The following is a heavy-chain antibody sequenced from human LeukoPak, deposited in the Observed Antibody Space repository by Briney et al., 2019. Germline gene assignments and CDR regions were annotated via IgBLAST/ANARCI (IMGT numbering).Heavy chain of an antibody. Sequence: GGSLRLSCAASGFTFSSYSMNWVRQAPGKGLEWVANIKQDGSDKYYVDSVKGRFTISRDNAKNSLYLQMNSLRAEDTAVYYCAREHSSGWYWEFDYWGQGTLVTVSS. D-gene: IGHD6-19*01. CDR2: IKQDGSDK. V-gene: IGHV3-7*01. CDR1: GFTFSSYS. CDR3: AREHSSGWYWEFDY. J-gene: IGHJ4*02.